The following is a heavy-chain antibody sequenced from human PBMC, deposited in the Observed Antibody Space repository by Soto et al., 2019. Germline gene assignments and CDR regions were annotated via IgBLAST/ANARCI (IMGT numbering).Heavy chain of an antibody. CDR2: IVVGSGNT. D-gene: IGHD3-3*01. CDR1: GFTFTSSA. CDR3: AAEDDFWSGLYYYYGMDV. Sequence: SVKVSCKASGFTFTSSAVQWVRQARGQRLEWIGWIVVGSGNTNYAQKFQERVTITRDMSTSTAYMELSSLRSEDTAVYYCAAEDDFWSGLYYYYGMDVWGQGTTVTVSS. J-gene: IGHJ6*02. V-gene: IGHV1-58*01.